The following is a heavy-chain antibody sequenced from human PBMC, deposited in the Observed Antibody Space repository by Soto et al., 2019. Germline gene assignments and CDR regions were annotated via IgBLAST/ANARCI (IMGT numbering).Heavy chain of an antibody. CDR3: ARKGSAMDV. V-gene: IGHV3-23*01. CDR1: GFTFSSYA. J-gene: IGHJ6*04. CDR2: ISGSGGST. Sequence: EVQLLESGGGLVQPGGSLRLSCAASGFTFSSYAMSWVRQAPGKGLEWVSAISGSGGSTYYADSVKGRFPISRDNSRNTGYLQMNSLRAEDTAVYYCARKGSAMDVWGGGTTVVVCS.